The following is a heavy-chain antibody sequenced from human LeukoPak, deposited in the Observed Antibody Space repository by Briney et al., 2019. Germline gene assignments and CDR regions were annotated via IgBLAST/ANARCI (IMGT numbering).Heavy chain of an antibody. J-gene: IGHJ4*02. D-gene: IGHD3-10*01. CDR3: ARGADHGGSYYPD. V-gene: IGHV3-74*01. CDR2: MKTDGTRI. Sequence: GGSLRLSCAASGFALSNYWMHWFRQVPGKGPVWVSRMKTDGTRIEYADSVKGRFTISRDNAKSTLFLQMSSLRVEDTAVYYCARGADHGGSYYPDWGQGTRVTVSS. CDR1: GFALSNYW.